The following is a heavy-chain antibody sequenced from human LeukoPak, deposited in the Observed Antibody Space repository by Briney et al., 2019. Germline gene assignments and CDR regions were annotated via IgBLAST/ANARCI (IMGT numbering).Heavy chain of an antibody. J-gene: IGHJ6*03. Sequence: GASVKVSCKASGYTFTSYDINWVRQATGQGLEWMGWMNPNSGNTGYAQKLQGRVTITRNTSISTAYMELSSLRSEDTAVYYCARDRYDILTGYYHPYYYYYMDVWGKGTTVTVSS. D-gene: IGHD3-9*01. V-gene: IGHV1-8*03. CDR2: MNPNSGNT. CDR1: GYTFTSYD. CDR3: ARDRYDILTGYYHPYYYYYMDV.